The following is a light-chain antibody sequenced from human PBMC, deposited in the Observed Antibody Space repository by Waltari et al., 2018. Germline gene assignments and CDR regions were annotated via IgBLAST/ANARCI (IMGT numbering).Light chain of an antibody. CDR1: HGISNW. CDR3: QQYNTYSS. CDR2: KAS. V-gene: IGKV1-5*03. Sequence: DIQMTQSPSSLSAFVGDTATITCRASHGISNWLAWYQQKPGKPPILLIYKASILKSGVPSRFSGSGSGTQFTLTISSLQPGDVATYYCQQYNTYSSFGQGTNLEIK. J-gene: IGKJ2*01.